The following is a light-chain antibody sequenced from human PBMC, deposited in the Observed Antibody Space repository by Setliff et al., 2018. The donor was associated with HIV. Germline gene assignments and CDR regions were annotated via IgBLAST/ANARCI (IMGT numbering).Light chain of an antibody. Sequence: QAVVTQEPSLTVSPGGTVTLTCGSSTGAVTTDHYPFWFQQKPGQAPRTLIHNTVNKYSWTPARFSGPLLGGKAALTLSGALPEDEADYYCLVSSGGAWVFGRGTKVTVL. CDR2: NTV. J-gene: IGLJ3*02. CDR3: LVSSGGAWV. V-gene: IGLV7-46*01. CDR1: TGAVTTDHY.